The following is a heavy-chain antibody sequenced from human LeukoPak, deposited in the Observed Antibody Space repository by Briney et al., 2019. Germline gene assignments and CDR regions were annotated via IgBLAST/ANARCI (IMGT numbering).Heavy chain of an antibody. CDR1: GFSFNYYR. J-gene: IGHJ4*02. V-gene: IGHV3-7*03. CDR3: VRGPHIAATSY. CDR2: IKQDGSEK. D-gene: IGHD6-25*01. Sequence: PGGSLRLSCVAYGFSFNYYRMTWVRQAPGKGLEWVANIKQDGSEKQYVDSVKGRFAISRDNAKKSLYLQINTLRAEDTAVYYCVRGPHIAATSYWGQGTLVTVSS.